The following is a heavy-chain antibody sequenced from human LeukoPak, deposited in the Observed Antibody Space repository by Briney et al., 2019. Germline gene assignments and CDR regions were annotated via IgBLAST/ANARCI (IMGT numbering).Heavy chain of an antibody. D-gene: IGHD3-10*01. CDR3: ALVRGSRNGPLDP. CDR2: ISYDGSNK. J-gene: IGHJ5*02. Sequence: PGRSLRLSCAASGFTFSSYAMHWVRQAPGKGLEWVAVISYDGSNKYYADSVKGRFTISRDNSKNTLYLQMNSLRAEDTAVYYCALVRGSRNGPLDPWGQGTLVIVSS. V-gene: IGHV3-30-3*01. CDR1: GFTFSSYA.